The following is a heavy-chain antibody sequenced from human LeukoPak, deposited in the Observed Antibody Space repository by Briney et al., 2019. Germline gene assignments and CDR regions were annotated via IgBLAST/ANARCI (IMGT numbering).Heavy chain of an antibody. V-gene: IGHV4-59*01. CDR1: GGSIKSYY. Sequence: SATLSLTCTVYGGSIKSYYWSWIRQPPGKGLEWIGYISYSGSTNYNPSLKSRVTISVDTSKDQFFLKLSSVTAADTALYYCTRGNANWGQGTLVTVSS. CDR3: TRGNAN. J-gene: IGHJ4*02. CDR2: ISYSGST.